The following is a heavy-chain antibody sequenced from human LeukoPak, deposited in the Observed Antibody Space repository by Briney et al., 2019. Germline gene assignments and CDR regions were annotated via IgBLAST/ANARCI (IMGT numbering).Heavy chain of an antibody. Sequence: PSETLSLTCTVSGGSISGGGYYRTWIRQHPGKGLEWVGHISNSGSTYYSPSLRSRITIPVDTPKNQFSLRLSSVTAADTAMYYCARGSYYVSGGGSPDSWGQGSLVTVSS. CDR2: ISNSGST. D-gene: IGHD3-10*01. CDR3: ARGSYYVSGGGSPDS. V-gene: IGHV4-31*03. CDR1: GGSISGGGYY. J-gene: IGHJ4*02.